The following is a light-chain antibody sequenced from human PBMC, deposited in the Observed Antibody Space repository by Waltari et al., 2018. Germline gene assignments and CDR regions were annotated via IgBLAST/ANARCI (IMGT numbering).Light chain of an antibody. CDR3: SSYAGSNKNVV. V-gene: IGLV2-8*01. CDR1: SRDVGGYNY. CDR2: EVS. J-gene: IGLJ2*01. Sequence: QSALTQHPSASGSPGQSVTISCPGTSRDVGGYNYVSWYQQHPGKAPKLMIYEVSKRPSGVPDRFSGSKSGNTASLTVSGLQAEDEAVYYCSSYAGSNKNVVFGGGTKLTVL.